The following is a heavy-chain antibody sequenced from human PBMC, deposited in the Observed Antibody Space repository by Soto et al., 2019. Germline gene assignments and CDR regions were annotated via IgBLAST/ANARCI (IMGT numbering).Heavy chain of an antibody. V-gene: IGHV4-30-4*01. Sequence: QVQLQESGPGLVKPSQTLSLTCTVSGGSISSGDYYWSWIRQPPGKGLEWIGYIYYSGSTYYNPSLTSRVTISVDTSKNDFSLKLSSVTAADTAVYYCARERPDGARLDPWGQGTLVTVSS. CDR1: GGSISSGDYY. J-gene: IGHJ5*02. CDR3: ARERPDGARLDP. D-gene: IGHD6-6*01. CDR2: IYYSGST.